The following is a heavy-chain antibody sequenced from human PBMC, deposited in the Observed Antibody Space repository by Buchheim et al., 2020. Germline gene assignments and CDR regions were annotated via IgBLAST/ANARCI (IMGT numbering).Heavy chain of an antibody. V-gene: IGHV3-30*18. J-gene: IGHJ4*02. CDR2: ISYDGSTK. CDR3: AKDIEAKQWLVPAFDY. CDR1: GFTFSSYG. D-gene: IGHD6-19*01. Sequence: QVQLVESGGGVVQPGRSLRLSCAASGFTFSSYGMHWVRQAPGKGLEWVALISYDGSTKYYADSVKGRFTISRDNSKNTLYLQMNSLRAEDTAVYYCAKDIEAKQWLVPAFDYWGQGTL.